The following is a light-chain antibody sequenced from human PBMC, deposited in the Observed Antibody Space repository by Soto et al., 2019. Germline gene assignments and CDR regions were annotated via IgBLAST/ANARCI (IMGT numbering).Light chain of an antibody. CDR2: DAS. J-gene: IGKJ2*01. CDR1: QSISSW. CDR3: QQYNSYSGT. Sequence: DIQMTQSHSTLSASVGDRVTITCRASQSISSWLAWYQQKPGKAPKLLIYDASSLESGVPSRFSGSGSGTEFTLTLSSLQPDDFATYYCQQYNSYSGTCGQGTKLEIK. V-gene: IGKV1-5*01.